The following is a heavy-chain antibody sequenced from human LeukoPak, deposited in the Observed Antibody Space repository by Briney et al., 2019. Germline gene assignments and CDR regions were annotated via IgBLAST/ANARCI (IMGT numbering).Heavy chain of an antibody. CDR2: ISSSSTYT. V-gene: IGHV3-11*06. CDR1: GFTFSDYY. D-gene: IGHD6-13*01. J-gene: IGHJ3*02. Sequence: GGSLRLSCAVSGFTFSDYYMSWIRQAPGKGLEWVSYISSSSTYTNYADSVKGRFTISRDNAKNSLYLQMNRLSAEDTSVYYCARVGSWQQLGAFDIWGQGTMVTVSS. CDR3: ARVGSWQQLGAFDI.